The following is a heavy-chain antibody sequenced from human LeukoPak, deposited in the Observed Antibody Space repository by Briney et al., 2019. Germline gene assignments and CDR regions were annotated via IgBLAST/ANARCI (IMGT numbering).Heavy chain of an antibody. CDR3: AKVRADEDQEGPFDC. CDR1: GFTSSSYA. Sequence: GGSLRLSCAASGFTSSSYAMSWVRQAPGKGLEWVSAISGSGGSTYYADSVKGRFTISRDNSKNTLYLQMNSLRAEDTAVYYCAKVRADEDQEGPFDCWGQGTLVTVSS. J-gene: IGHJ4*02. CDR2: ISGSGGST. V-gene: IGHV3-23*01.